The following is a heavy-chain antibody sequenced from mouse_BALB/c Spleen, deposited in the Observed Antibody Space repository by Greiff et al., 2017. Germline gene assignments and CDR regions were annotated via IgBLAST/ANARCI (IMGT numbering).Heavy chain of an antibody. D-gene: IGHD4-1*01. J-gene: IGHJ2*01. CDR2: IDPENGDT. V-gene: IGHV14-4*02. Sequence: EVQLQQSGAELVRSGASVKLSCTASGFNIKDYYMHWVKQRPEQGLEWIGWIDPENGDTEYAPKFQGKATMTADTSSNTAYLQLSSLTSEDTAVYYCNAGGWESPYYFDYWGQGTTLTVSS. CDR1: GFNIKDYY. CDR3: NAGGWESPYYFDY.